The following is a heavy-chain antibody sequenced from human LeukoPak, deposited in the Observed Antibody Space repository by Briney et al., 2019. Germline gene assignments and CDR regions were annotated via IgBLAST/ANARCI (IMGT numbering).Heavy chain of an antibody. J-gene: IGHJ6*03. CDR2: INPNSGGT. CDR1: GYTFTSYA. V-gene: IGHV1-2*02. Sequence: GASVKVSCKASGYTFTSYAMHWVRQAPGQRLEWMGWINPNSGGTNYAQKFQGRVTMTRDTSISTAYMELSRLRSDDTAVYYCARDEKYQRGMDVWGKGTTVTVSS. D-gene: IGHD2-2*01. CDR3: ARDEKYQRGMDV.